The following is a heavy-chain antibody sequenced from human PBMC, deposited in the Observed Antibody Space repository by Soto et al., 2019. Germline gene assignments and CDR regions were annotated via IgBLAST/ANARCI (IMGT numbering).Heavy chain of an antibody. V-gene: IGHV1-46*01. D-gene: IGHD5-12*01. CDR2: INPSGGST. Sequence: QVQLVQSGAEVKKPGASVKVSCKASGYTFTSYYMHWVRQAPGQGLEWMGIINPSGGSTSYAQKFQGRVSMTRDTSTSTVYMELSSLRSEDTAVYYCARVERWLRLFDYWGQGTLVTVSS. J-gene: IGHJ4*02. CDR3: ARVERWLRLFDY. CDR1: GYTFTSYY.